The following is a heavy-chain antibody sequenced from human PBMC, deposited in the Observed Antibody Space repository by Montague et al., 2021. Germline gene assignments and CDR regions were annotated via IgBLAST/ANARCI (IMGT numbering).Heavy chain of an antibody. J-gene: IGHJ5*02. CDR2: MFYGGAT. V-gene: IGHV4-59*08. CDR1: SGSIFHAH. CDR3: ANQDYFVSGTSYKRFDT. Sequence: SETLSLTCTVSSGSIFHAHWSWVRQPPGKGLEWLGSMFYGGATSNNPSLKSRITMPIDTSTNQFSLKLSFVTAADTAVYYCANQDYFVSGTSYKRFDTWGQGILVTVSS. D-gene: IGHD3-10*01.